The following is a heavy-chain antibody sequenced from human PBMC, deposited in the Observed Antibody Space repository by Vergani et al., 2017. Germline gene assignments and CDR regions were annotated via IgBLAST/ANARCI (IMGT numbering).Heavy chain of an antibody. J-gene: IGHJ6*02. CDR1: GYTFPDHY. CDR3: ATPQTVTTGGREV. Sequence: EVQLVQSGAEVKKPGATMKISCKVSGYTFPDHYMHWVKRAPGKGLEGMGLVDPEDGETRYAEKFKGRVTIAADTSRDTAHLELGRLKSEDTAVYYVATPQTVTTGGREVWGQGTTVIVSS. D-gene: IGHD4-17*01. V-gene: IGHV1-69-2*01. CDR2: VDPEDGET.